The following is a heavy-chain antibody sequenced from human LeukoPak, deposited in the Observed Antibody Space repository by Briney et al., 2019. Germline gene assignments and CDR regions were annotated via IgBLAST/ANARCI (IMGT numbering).Heavy chain of an antibody. CDR2: ISSSSSYI. CDR3: ARDKKRYSSGWYFDAFDI. Sequence: SGGSLRLSCAASGFTFSSYSMNWVRQAPGKGLEWVSSISSSSSYIYYADSVKGRFTISRDNAKNSLHLQMNSLRAEDTAVYYCARDKKRYSSGWYFDAFDIWGQGTMVTVSS. D-gene: IGHD6-19*01. J-gene: IGHJ3*02. V-gene: IGHV3-21*01. CDR1: GFTFSSYS.